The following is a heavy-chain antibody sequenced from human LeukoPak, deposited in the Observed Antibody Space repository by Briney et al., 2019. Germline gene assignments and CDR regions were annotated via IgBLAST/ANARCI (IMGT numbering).Heavy chain of an antibody. CDR2: IYYSGST. D-gene: IGHD3-9*01. CDR1: GGSISGYY. CDR3: AKVKDYDILTGYYPHYYYHYMDV. J-gene: IGHJ6*03. V-gene: IGHV4-59*01. Sequence: PSETLSLTCTVSGGSISGYYWSWIRQPPGKGLEWIGYIYYSGSTNYNPSLKSRVTISVDTSKNQFSLKLSSVTAADTAVYYCAKVKDYDILTGYYPHYYYHYMDVWGKGTTVTVSS.